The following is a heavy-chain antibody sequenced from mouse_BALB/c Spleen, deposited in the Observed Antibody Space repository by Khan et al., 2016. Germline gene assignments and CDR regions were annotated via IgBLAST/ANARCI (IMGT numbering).Heavy chain of an antibody. D-gene: IGHD2-9*01. CDR1: GYPFTGYY. J-gene: IGHJ2*01. Sequence: LVKTGASVKISCKASGYPFTGYYMHWVKQSHGKSLEWIGYISCYNGATRYNQKFKGKATFTVDTSSSTAYMQFNSLTSEDSAVYYCARPYYGYDEGYYFDYWGQGTTLTVPS. CDR3: ARPYYGYDEGYYFDY. CDR2: ISCYNGAT. V-gene: IGHV1S34*01.